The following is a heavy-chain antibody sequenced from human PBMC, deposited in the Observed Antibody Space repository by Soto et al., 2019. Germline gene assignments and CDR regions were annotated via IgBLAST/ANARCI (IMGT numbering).Heavy chain of an antibody. CDR2: ISRSSGNI. V-gene: IGHV3-21*01. Sequence: GGSVRLSCAASGFTFSNFLMSWVRQAPGKGPQWVSSISRSSGNIYYADSVRGRFTISRDNAKSSVYLQMNSLRVADTAVYYCARDFSYQRFDHWGQGALVTVSS. CDR3: ARDFSYQRFDH. J-gene: IGHJ4*02. CDR1: GFTFSNFL. D-gene: IGHD3-16*02.